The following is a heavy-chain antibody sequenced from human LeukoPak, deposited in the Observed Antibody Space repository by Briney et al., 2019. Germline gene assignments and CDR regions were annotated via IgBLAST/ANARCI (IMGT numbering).Heavy chain of an antibody. CDR1: GYTFTSYG. CDR3: AAADYYGSGSYLNWFDP. Sequence: GASVKVSCKASGYTFTSYGISWVRQAPGQGLEWMGWISAYNGNTNYAQKLQGRVTMTTDTSTSTAYMELRSLRSEDTAVYYCAAADYYGSGSYLNWFDPWGQGTLVTVSS. CDR2: ISAYNGNT. D-gene: IGHD3-10*01. V-gene: IGHV1-18*01. J-gene: IGHJ5*02.